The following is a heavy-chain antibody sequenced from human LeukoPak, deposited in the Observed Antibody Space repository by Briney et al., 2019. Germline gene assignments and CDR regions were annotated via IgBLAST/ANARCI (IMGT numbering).Heavy chain of an antibody. V-gene: IGHV4-34*01. D-gene: IGHD2-15*01. CDR1: GGSFSGYY. J-gene: IGHJ5*02. CDR3: ARGHRYCSRGSCYGSVKNWFDP. Sequence: PSETLSLTCAVYGGSFSGYYWSWIRQPPGKGLEWIGEINHSGSTNYNPSLKSRVTISVDTSKNQFSLKLSSVTAADTAVYYCARGHRYCSRGSCYGSVKNWFDPWGQGTLVTVSS. CDR2: INHSGST.